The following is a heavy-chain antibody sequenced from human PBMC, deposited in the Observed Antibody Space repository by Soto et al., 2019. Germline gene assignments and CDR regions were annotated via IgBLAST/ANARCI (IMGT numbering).Heavy chain of an antibody. CDR1: GFTFSTYG. CDR3: ARLYCSATSCYSVGAFDI. Sequence: LRLSCAASGFTFSTYGMHWVRQAPGKGLEWVALIWFDGSDKYYTESVKGRFTISRDNSKSTLYLQMNSLRAEDTAFYYCARLYCSATSCYSVGAFDIRGPGTMVTVSS. J-gene: IGHJ3*02. V-gene: IGHV3-33*01. CDR2: IWFDGSDK. D-gene: IGHD2-2*01.